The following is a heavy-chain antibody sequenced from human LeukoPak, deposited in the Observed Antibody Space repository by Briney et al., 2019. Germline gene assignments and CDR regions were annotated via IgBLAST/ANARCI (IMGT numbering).Heavy chain of an antibody. J-gene: IGHJ5*02. V-gene: IGHV4-34*01. CDR2: INHSGST. CDR3: ASGSTVLGGS. CDR1: GGSFSGYY. Sequence: SETLSLTCAVYGGSFSGYYWSWIRQPPGKGLEWIGEINHSGSTNYNPSLKSRVTISVDTSKNQFSLKLSSVTAADTAVYYCASGSTVLGGSWGQGTLVTVSS. D-gene: IGHD4-17*01.